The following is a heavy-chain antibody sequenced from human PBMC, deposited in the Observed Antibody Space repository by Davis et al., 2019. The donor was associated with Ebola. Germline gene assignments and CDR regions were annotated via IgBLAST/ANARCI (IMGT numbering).Heavy chain of an antibody. CDR1: GGSFSSYA. CDR2: IIPMFATA. D-gene: IGHD6-13*01. V-gene: IGHV1-69*05. CDR3: ARGGGIAAANLDY. Sequence: SVKVSCKSSGGSFSSYAISWVRQAPGQGLEWMGGIIPMFATASYAQKFQGRVTMTRDTSTSTVYMELSSLRSEDTAVYYCARGGGIAAANLDYWGQGTLVTVSS. J-gene: IGHJ4*02.